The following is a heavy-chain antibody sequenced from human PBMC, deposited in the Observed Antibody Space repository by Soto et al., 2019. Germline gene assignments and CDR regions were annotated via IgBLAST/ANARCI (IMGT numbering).Heavy chain of an antibody. V-gene: IGHV4-61*01. J-gene: IGHJ4*02. Sequence: ETLSLTCTVSGGSVSSGSYYWSWIRQPPGKGLEWIGYIYYSGSTNYNPSLKSRVTISVDTSKNQFSLKLSSVTAADTAVYYCARAGESYYDFWSGPYYDYWGQGTLVTVSS. CDR3: ARAGESYYDFWSGPYYDY. CDR1: GGSVSSGSYY. D-gene: IGHD3-3*01. CDR2: IYYSGST.